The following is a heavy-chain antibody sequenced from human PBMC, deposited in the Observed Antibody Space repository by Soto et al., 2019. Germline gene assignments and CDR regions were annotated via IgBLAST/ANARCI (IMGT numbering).Heavy chain of an antibody. CDR3: AKRGVTIFTKGYYYYMDV. J-gene: IGHJ6*03. D-gene: IGHD3-3*01. CDR2: ISYDGSNK. Sequence: QVQLVESGGGVVQPGRSLRLSCAASGFTFSSYGMHWVRQAPGKGLEWVAVISYDGSNKYYADSVKGRFTISRDNSKNTLYLQMNSLRAEDTAVYYCAKRGVTIFTKGYYYYMDVWGKGTTVTVSS. V-gene: IGHV3-30*18. CDR1: GFTFSSYG.